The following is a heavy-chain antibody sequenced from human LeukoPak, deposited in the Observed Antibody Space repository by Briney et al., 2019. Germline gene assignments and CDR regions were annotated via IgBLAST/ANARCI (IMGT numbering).Heavy chain of an antibody. CDR1: GFTLSTNA. J-gene: IGHJ4*02. D-gene: IGHD3-16*02. CDR2: ISYDGSNK. CDR3: AKLSLVSYFDY. V-gene: IGHV3-30*18. Sequence: GGSLRLSCLTSGFTLSTNAMSWVRQAPGKGLEWVAVISYDGSNKYYADSVKGRFTISRDNSKNTLYLQMNSLRAEDTAVYYCAKLSLVSYFDYWGQGTLVTVSS.